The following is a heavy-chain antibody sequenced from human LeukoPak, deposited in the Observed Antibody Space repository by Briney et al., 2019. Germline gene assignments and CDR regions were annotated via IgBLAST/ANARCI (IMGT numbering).Heavy chain of an antibody. V-gene: IGHV1-46*01. CDR1: GYTFISYY. J-gene: IGHJ5*02. Sequence: ASVKVSCKASGYTFISYYMYWVRQAPGQGLEWMGVINPSGGSTIYAQKFQGRVTMTRDMSTSTVYMELSSLRSEDTAVYYCAREGWDGYASEHWDWFDPWGQGTLVTVSS. CDR2: INPSGGST. CDR3: AREGWDGYASEHWDWFDP. D-gene: IGHD5-24*01.